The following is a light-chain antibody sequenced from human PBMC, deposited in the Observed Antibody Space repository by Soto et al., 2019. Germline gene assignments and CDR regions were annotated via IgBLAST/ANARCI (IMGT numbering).Light chain of an antibody. CDR3: CSYAGSYTLV. CDR1: SSDVGGYNY. Sequence: QSALTPPRSVSGSPGQSVTISCTGTSSDVGGYNYVSWYQQHPGKAPKLMIYDVSKRPSGVHARFSGSKSGNTASLTISGLQAEDEADYSCCSYAGSYTLVFGTGTKLTVL. V-gene: IGLV2-11*01. J-gene: IGLJ1*01. CDR2: DVS.